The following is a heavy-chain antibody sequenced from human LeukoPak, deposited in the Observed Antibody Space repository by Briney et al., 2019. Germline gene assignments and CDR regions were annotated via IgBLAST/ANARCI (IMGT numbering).Heavy chain of an antibody. J-gene: IGHJ4*02. CDR1: GGSIRSYY. Sequence: SETLSLTCTVSGGSIRSYYWSWIRQPPGKGLEWIGYIYYRGSTNYNPSLKSRVTISVDSSKNQFSPKLTSVTAADTAVYYCATMVQGVYTYFGSWGQGNLVAVSP. CDR2: IYYRGST. D-gene: IGHD3-10*01. CDR3: ATMVQGVYTYFGS. V-gene: IGHV4-59*01.